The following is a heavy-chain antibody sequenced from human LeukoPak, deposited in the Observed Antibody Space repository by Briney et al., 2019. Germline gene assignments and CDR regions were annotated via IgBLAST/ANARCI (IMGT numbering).Heavy chain of an antibody. D-gene: IGHD2-8*01. CDR2: INTNTGNP. CDR3: AGGKTKYLDY. Sequence: ASVEVSCKASGYTFTTYVMNWVRQAPGQGLEWMGWINTNTGNPTYAQGFAGRFVFSLDTSVSTAYLQISSLKAEDTAVYHCAGGKTKYLDYWGQGTLVTVSS. J-gene: IGHJ4*02. V-gene: IGHV7-4-1*02. CDR1: GYTFTTYV.